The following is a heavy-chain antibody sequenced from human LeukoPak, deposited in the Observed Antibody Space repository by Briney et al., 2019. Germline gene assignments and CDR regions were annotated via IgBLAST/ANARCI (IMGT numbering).Heavy chain of an antibody. CDR3: ASSGSAATGSWYDY. D-gene: IGHD6-13*01. CDR1: GGSISSYY. Sequence: SETLSLTCTVSGGSISSYYWSWIRQPAGKGLEWIGRIYTSGSTNYNPSLKSRVTMSVDTSKNQFSLKLSSVTAADTAVYYCASSGSAATGSWYDYWGQGTLVTVSS. J-gene: IGHJ4*02. CDR2: IYTSGST. V-gene: IGHV4-4*07.